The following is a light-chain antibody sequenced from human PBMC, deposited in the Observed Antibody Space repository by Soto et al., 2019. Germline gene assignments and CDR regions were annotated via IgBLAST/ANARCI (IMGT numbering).Light chain of an antibody. V-gene: IGKV1-5*01. J-gene: IGKJ4*01. CDR1: QHISTY. CDR2: DAS. Sequence: DIQMTQSPASVPASVGDRVTITCRAGQHISTYLAWYQQKPGKAPKLLIYDASSLESGVPLRFSGSGSGTDFTLTISSLQPDDFATYYCQEYSSYSTFGGGTKVDIK. CDR3: QEYSSYST.